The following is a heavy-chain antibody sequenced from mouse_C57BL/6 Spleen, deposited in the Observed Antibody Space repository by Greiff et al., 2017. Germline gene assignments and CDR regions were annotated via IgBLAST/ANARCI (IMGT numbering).Heavy chain of an antibody. D-gene: IGHD1-1*01. Sequence: VQLQQPGAELVKPGASVKMSCKASGYTFTSYWITWVKQRPGQGLEWIGDIYPGSGSTNYNEKFKSKATLTVDTSSSTAYMQLSSLTSEDSAVYYCAREGGVTTVVAFDDWGQGTTLTVSS. CDR2: IYPGSGST. CDR3: AREGGVTTVVAFDD. CDR1: GYTFTSYW. J-gene: IGHJ2*01. V-gene: IGHV1-55*01.